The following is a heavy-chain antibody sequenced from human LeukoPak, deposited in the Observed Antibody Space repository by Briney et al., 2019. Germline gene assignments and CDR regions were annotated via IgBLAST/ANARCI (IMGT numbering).Heavy chain of an antibody. Sequence: SETLSLTCTVSGGSISSSSYYWGWIRQPPGQGLEWIGSIYYSGSSYYNPSLKSRVTISVDTSKNQFSLKLSSVTAADTAVYYCARQTPSGVVVPAAMRDYWGQGTLVTVSS. CDR3: ARQTPSGVVVPAAMRDY. J-gene: IGHJ4*02. CDR2: IYYSGSS. D-gene: IGHD2-2*01. CDR1: GGSISSSSYY. V-gene: IGHV4-39*01.